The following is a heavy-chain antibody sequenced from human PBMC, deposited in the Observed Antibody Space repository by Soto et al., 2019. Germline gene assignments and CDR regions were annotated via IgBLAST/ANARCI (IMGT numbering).Heavy chain of an antibody. CDR2: FTASGSA. Sequence: EVQLLGSGGQLVQPGGSLRLSCAASVLTFPTYAMSWVRQAPGKGLEWVSSFTASGSALYADSVKGRFTISRDISQNILLLEMNSLRGEDTAVYYCARSFGSSSPIYDYWGQGTRVTVFS. D-gene: IGHD3-10*01. J-gene: IGHJ4*02. V-gene: IGHV3-23*01. CDR1: VLTFPTYA. CDR3: ARSFGSSSPIYDY.